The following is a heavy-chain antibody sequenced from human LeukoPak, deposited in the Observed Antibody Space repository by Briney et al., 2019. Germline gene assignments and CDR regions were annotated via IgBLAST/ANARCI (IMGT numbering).Heavy chain of an antibody. CDR3: AKPIHSIVVVPAAYFDY. D-gene: IGHD2-2*01. CDR1: GFTFSSYG. Sequence: GGSLRLSCAASGFTFSSYGMHWVRQAPGKGLEWVAFIRYDGSNKYYADSVKGRFTISRDNSKNTLYLQMNSLRAEDTAVYYCAKPIHSIVVVPAAYFDYWGQGTLVTVSS. J-gene: IGHJ4*02. V-gene: IGHV3-30*02. CDR2: IRYDGSNK.